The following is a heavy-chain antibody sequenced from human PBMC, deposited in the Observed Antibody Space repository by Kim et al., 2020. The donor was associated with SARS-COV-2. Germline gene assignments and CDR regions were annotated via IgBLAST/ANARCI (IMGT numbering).Heavy chain of an antibody. CDR3: AKSQWQQLYYYYYYGMDV. Sequence: GGSLRLSCAASGFTFSSYGMHWVRQAPGKGLEWVAVISYDGSNKYYADSVKGRFTISRDNSKNTLYLQMNSLRAEDTAVYYCAKSQWQQLYYYYYYGMDVWGQGTTVTVSS. V-gene: IGHV3-30*18. D-gene: IGHD6-13*01. J-gene: IGHJ6*02. CDR1: GFTFSSYG. CDR2: ISYDGSNK.